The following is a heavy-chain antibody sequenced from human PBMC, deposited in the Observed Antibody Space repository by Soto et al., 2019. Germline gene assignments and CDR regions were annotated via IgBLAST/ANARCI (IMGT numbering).Heavy chain of an antibody. J-gene: IGHJ5*02. CDR2: IYYSGST. CDR3: ARVLWQWLVQGPFDP. D-gene: IGHD6-19*01. V-gene: IGHV4-59*01. CDR1: GGSISSYY. Sequence: SETLSLTCTVSGGSISSYYWSWIRQPPGKGLEWIGYIYYSGSTNYNPSLKSRVTISVDTSKNQFSLKLSSVTAADTAVYYCARVLWQWLVQGPFDPWGQGTLVTVSS.